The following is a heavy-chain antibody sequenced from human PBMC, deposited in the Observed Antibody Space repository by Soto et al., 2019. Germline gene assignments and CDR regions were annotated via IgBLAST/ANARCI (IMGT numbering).Heavy chain of an antibody. CDR3: AKVAQLAFDY. J-gene: IGHJ4*02. Sequence: PGGSLRLSCAASGFTFSSYGMSWVRQAPGKGLEWVSSISSSGISTYYADSVEGRFTISRDNSKNTLFLQMNSPRAEDTAVYYCAKVAQLAFDYWGQGTLVTVSS. V-gene: IGHV3-23*01. D-gene: IGHD6-6*01. CDR2: ISSSGIST. CDR1: GFTFSSYG.